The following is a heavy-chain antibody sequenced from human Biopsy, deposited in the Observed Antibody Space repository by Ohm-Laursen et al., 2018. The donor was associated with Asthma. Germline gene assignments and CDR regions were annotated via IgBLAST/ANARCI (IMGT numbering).Heavy chain of an antibody. CDR3: ARIKIRIGAGTDRYFDL. CDR2: IDPNSGGT. J-gene: IGHJ2*01. Sequence: ASVKVSCKPSGYPFTDYYVHWVRQAPGKGLEWMGRIDPNSGGTNYAQKFLGRVTMTRDTSVNTAFMVLSRLRSDDTAVYYCARIKIRIGAGTDRYFDLWGRGTLVTVSS. D-gene: IGHD3-16*01. CDR1: GYPFTDYY. V-gene: IGHV1-2*06.